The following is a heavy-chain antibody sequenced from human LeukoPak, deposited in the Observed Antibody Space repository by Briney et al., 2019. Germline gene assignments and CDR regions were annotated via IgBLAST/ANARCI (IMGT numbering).Heavy chain of an antibody. Sequence: GGSLRLSCTASGFTFGDYGMNWVRQAPGKGLEWVSFIRSKAYGGTTEYAASVKGRFTMSRDDSKSIAYLQMNSLKTEDTAVYYCTGSFGELTFFDYWGQGTLVTVSP. CDR3: TGSFGELTFFDY. D-gene: IGHD3-10*01. CDR2: IRSKAYGGTT. V-gene: IGHV3-49*04. CDR1: GFTFGDYG. J-gene: IGHJ4*02.